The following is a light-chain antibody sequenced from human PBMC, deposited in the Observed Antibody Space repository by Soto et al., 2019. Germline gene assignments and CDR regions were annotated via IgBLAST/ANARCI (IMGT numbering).Light chain of an antibody. Sequence: QSVLTQPASVSESPGQSITISCTGTSSDVGGYNYVSWYQQHSGKAPKLMIYDVSNRPSGVSNRFSGSKSGNTASLTISGLQAEDEADYYCSSYTSSSTLYVFGTGTKVTVL. V-gene: IGLV2-14*01. CDR2: DVS. CDR3: SSYTSSSTLYV. CDR1: SSDVGGYNY. J-gene: IGLJ1*01.